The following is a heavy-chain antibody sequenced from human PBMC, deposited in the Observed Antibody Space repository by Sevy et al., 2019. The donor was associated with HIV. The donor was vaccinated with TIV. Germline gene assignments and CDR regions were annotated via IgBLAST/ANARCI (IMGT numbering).Heavy chain of an antibody. CDR2: IKRDGSEK. D-gene: IGHD2-2*01. CDR1: GFTFSNYW. CDR3: ARDCNSASCLWGLDV. V-gene: IGHV3-7*03. Sequence: GGSLRLSCVASGFTFSNYWMSWVRQAPGKGLEWVANIKRDGSEKYYVASVKGRFTISRDNDKTSLYLQMNSLRDEVMAVYYCARDCNSASCLWGLDVWGPGTTVTVSS. J-gene: IGHJ6*02.